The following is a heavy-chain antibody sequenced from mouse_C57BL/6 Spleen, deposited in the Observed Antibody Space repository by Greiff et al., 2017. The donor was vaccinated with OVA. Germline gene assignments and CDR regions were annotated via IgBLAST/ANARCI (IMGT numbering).Heavy chain of an antibody. D-gene: IGHD1-1*01. CDR3: ARRSAGSSYDYAMDY. J-gene: IGHJ4*01. V-gene: IGHV1-7*01. Sequence: QVHVKQSGAELAKPGASVKLSCKASGYTFTSYWMHWVKQRPGQGLEWIGYINPSSGYTKYNQKFKDKATLTADKSSSTAYMQLSSLTYEDSAVYYCARRSAGSSYDYAMDYWGQGTSVTVSS. CDR2: INPSSGYT. CDR1: GYTFTSYW.